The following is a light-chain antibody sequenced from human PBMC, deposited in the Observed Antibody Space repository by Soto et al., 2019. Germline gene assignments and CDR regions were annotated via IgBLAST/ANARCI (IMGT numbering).Light chain of an antibody. Sequence: EIVLTQSPGTLSLSPGERATLSCRASQRVSSSYLAWYQQKPGQAPRQLIYGASSRATGIPDRFSGSGSGTDFTLTITRLEPEDFAVYYCQHYRTSFGGGKRVEIK. CDR1: QRVSSSY. CDR3: QHYRTS. V-gene: IGKV3-20*01. J-gene: IGKJ4*01. CDR2: GAS.